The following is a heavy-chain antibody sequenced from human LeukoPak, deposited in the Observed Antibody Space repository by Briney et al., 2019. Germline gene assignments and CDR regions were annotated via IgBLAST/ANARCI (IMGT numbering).Heavy chain of an antibody. J-gene: IGHJ6*03. CDR1: GFTFSSYW. V-gene: IGHV3-7*01. D-gene: IGHD3-10*01. CDR3: ARFPMVRGVIGYYYYYYMDV. Sequence: GSLRVSCAASGFTFSSYWMSWVRQAPGKGLEWVANIKQDGSEKYYVDSVKGRFTISRDNAKNSLYLQMNSLRAEDTAVYYCARFPMVRGVIGYYYYYYMDVWGKGTTVTISS. CDR2: IKQDGSEK.